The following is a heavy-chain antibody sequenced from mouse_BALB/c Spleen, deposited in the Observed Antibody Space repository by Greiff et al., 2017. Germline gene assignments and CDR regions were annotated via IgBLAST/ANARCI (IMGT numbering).Heavy chain of an antibody. J-gene: IGHJ4*01. D-gene: IGHD1-1*02. CDR2: INSNGGST. CDR1: GFTFSSYG. Sequence: EVHLVESGGGLVQPGGSLKLSCAASGFTFSSYGMSWVRQTPDKRLELVATINSNGGSTYYPDSVKGRFTISRDNAKNTLYLQMSSLKSEDTAMYYCARDQDYDYYAMDYWGQGTSVTVSS. V-gene: IGHV5-6-3*01. CDR3: ARDQDYDYYAMDY.